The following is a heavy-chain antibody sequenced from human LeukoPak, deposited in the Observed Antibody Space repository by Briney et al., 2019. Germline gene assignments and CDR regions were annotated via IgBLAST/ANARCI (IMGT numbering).Heavy chain of an antibody. CDR3: TRYCSSDICYRAFDY. J-gene: IGHJ4*02. CDR2: ISRSAI. V-gene: IGHV3-48*01. Sequence: PGGSLRLSCAAPGFTFSSYSMNWVRQAPGKGLEWVSYISRSAIYYADSVKGRFTISRDNAKNSLYLQMNSLRAEDTAVYYCTRYCSSDICYRAFDYWGQGTLVTVSS. D-gene: IGHD2-2*02. CDR1: GFTFSSYS.